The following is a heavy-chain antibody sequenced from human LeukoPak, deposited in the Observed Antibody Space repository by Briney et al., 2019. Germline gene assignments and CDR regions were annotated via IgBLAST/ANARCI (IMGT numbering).Heavy chain of an antibody. CDR2: IYPGDSDT. CDR1: GYKFTSYW. V-gene: IGHV5-51*01. J-gene: IGHJ4*02. CDR3: VRPPVYSPQEGY. D-gene: IGHD4-11*01. Sequence: GESLKISCKGSGYKFTSYWFGWVRQMPGEGLEWMGIIYPGDSDTRYSPYFQGQVTISADKSISTTYLQWRSLKASDTAMYYCVRPPVYSPQEGYWGQGTLVTVSS.